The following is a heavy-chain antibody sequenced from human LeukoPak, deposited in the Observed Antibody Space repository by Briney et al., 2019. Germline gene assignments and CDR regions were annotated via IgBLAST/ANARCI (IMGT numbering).Heavy chain of an antibody. J-gene: IGHJ1*01. CDR1: GFTFSSYA. V-gene: IGHV3-30*18. CDR2: ISYDGSNK. CDR3: AKDVDAAAGTEPYFQH. Sequence: PGGSLRLSCAASGFTFSSYAMSWVRQAPGKGLEWVAVISYDGSNKYYADSVKGRFTISRDNSKNTLYLQMNSLRAEDTAVYYCAKDVDAAAGTEPYFQHWGQGTLVTVSS. D-gene: IGHD6-13*01.